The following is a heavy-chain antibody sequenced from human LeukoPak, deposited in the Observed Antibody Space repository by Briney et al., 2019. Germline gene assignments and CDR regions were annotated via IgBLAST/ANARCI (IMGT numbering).Heavy chain of an antibody. CDR2: ISGSGGST. V-gene: IGHV3-23*01. J-gene: IGHJ4*02. D-gene: IGHD3-3*01. CDR1: GFTFSSYA. CDR3: AKVFGDFSRRHYDFWSGYYSADY. Sequence: QSGGSLRLSCAASGFTFSSYAMSWVRQAPGKGLEWVSAISGSGGSTYYADSVKGRFTISRDNSKNTLYLQMNSLRAEDTAVYYCAKVFGDFSRRHYDFWSGYYSADYWGQGTLVTVSS.